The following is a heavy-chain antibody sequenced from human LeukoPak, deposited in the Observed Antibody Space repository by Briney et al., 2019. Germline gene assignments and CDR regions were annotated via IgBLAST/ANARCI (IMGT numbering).Heavy chain of an antibody. CDR1: GFTFSSYS. J-gene: IGHJ4*02. CDR2: ISYDGSNK. Sequence: PGGSLRLSCAASGFTFSSYSMNWVRQAPGKGLEWVAVISYDGSNKYYADSVKGRFTISRDNSKNTLYLQMNSLRAEDTAVYYCAKLRVRCLHKSGFDYWGQGTLVTVSS. D-gene: IGHD3-10*01. V-gene: IGHV3-30*18. CDR3: AKLRVRCLHKSGFDY.